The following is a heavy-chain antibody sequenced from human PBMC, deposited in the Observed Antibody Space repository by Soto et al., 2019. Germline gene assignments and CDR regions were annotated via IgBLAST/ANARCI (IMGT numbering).Heavy chain of an antibody. J-gene: IGHJ4*02. CDR1: GYTFTGYY. V-gene: IGHV1-2*04. CDR3: ARDGRGGVTSLFD. Sequence: ASVKVSCKASGYTFTGYYMHWVRQAPGQGLECMGWINPNSGGTNYAQKFQGWVTMTRDTSISTAYMELSRLRSDDTAVYYCARDGRGGVTSLFDWGQGTLVTVSS. CDR2: INPNSGGT. D-gene: IGHD3-16*01.